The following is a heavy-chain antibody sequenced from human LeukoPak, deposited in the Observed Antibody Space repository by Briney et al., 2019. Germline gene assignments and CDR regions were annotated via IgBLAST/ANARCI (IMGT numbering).Heavy chain of an antibody. Sequence: GGSLRLSCAASGFTFSSYAMHWVRQAPGKGLEWVAVIWYDGSNKYYADSVKGRFTISRDISKNTLYLQMNSLRAEDTAVYYCARDHMSGAAQDIDYWGQGTLVTVSS. CDR1: GFTFSSYA. D-gene: IGHD6-6*01. V-gene: IGHV3-33*08. CDR3: ARDHMSGAAQDIDY. J-gene: IGHJ4*02. CDR2: IWYDGSNK.